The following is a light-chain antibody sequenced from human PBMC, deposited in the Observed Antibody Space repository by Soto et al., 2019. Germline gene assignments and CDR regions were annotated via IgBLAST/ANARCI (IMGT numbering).Light chain of an antibody. V-gene: IGKV2D-29*02. CDR2: EVS. CDR3: MQSTQLPPT. J-gene: IGKJ5*01. CDR1: QSLLHITGETF. Sequence: DVVVTQSPRSLSVTPGQPASISWKSSQSLLHITGETFLFWYLQKPGQSPQLLIYEVSTRVSGVPDRFSGSGSGTDFTLEISRVETDDVGIYYCMQSTQLPPTFGQGTRLEIK.